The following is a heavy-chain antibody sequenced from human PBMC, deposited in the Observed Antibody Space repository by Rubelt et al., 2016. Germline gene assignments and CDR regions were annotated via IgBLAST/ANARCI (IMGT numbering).Heavy chain of an antibody. D-gene: IGHD1-26*01. J-gene: IGHJ3*02. CDR1: GGSINSGGYY. CDR2: VYYSGST. V-gene: IGHV4-31*03. Sequence: QVQLQESGPGLVKPSQTLSLTCTVSGGSINSGGYYWSWIRQHPGKGLEWIGYVYYSGSTYYTPSLKSRVIFSVDTTRNQFSLNLISVTAADTAVDYCASEVPSGSSYNDAFDSWGQGTVVTVSS. CDR3: ASEVPSGSSYNDAFDS.